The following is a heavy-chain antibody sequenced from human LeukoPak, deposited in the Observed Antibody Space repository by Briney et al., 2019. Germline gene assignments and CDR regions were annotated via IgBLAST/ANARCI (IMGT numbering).Heavy chain of an antibody. CDR2: IYTSGST. D-gene: IGHD2-15*01. CDR3: ARDLVGADRDYFDY. J-gene: IGHJ4*02. Sequence: SETLSLTCTVSGGSISSYYWSWIRQPAGKGLEWIGRIYTSGSTNYNPSLKSRVTISVDTSKNQFSLKLSSVTAADTAVYYCARDLVGADRDYFDYWGQGTLVTVSS. CDR1: GGSISSYY. V-gene: IGHV4-4*07.